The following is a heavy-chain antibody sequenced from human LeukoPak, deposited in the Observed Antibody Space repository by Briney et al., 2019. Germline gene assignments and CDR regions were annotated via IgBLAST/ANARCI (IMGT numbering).Heavy chain of an antibody. V-gene: IGHV3-30*18. CDR1: GFSFTTYG. CDR2: ISYDGRNQ. CDR3: VKDRTINGRSSPFDS. D-gene: IGHD1-26*01. Sequence: SGGSLRLSCAASGFSFTTYGMHRVRQAPLKGLEWLAAISYDGRNQNYADSVKGRFTIFRDNSQNTLYLQMNSLRAEDTALYYCVKDRTINGRSSPFDSWGQGTLVTVSS. J-gene: IGHJ4*02.